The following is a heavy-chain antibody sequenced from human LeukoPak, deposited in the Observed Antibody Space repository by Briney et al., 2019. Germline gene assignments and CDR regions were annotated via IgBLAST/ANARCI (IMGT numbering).Heavy chain of an antibody. D-gene: IGHD3-16*02. J-gene: IGHJ4*02. CDR3: AKDYGIMITFGGVIAANFDY. CDR1: GFTFSSYG. Sequence: GGSPRLSCAASGFTFSSYGMHWVRQAPGKGLEWVAVIWYDGSNKYYADSVKGRFTISRDNSKNTLYLQMNSLRAEDTAVYYCAKDYGIMITFGGVIAANFDYWGQGTLVTVSS. CDR2: IWYDGSNK. V-gene: IGHV3-33*06.